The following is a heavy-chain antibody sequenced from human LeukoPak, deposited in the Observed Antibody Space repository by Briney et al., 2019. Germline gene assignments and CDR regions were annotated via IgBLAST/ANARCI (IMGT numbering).Heavy chain of an antibody. D-gene: IGHD4-23*01. V-gene: IGHV1-8*01. CDR2: MNPNSGNT. CDR1: GYTFTSYD. J-gene: IGHJ4*02. CDR3: ARDFEDYGGNSDY. Sequence: ASVKVSCKASGYTFTSYDINWVRQATGQGLEWMGWMNPNSGNTGYSQKFQGRVTMTRNTSISNAYMELSTLRSEDTAVYYCARDFEDYGGNSDYCGEGTLVIVSS.